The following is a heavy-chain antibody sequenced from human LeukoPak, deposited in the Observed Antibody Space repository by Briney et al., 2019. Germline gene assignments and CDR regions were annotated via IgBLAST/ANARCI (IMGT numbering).Heavy chain of an antibody. V-gene: IGHV4-39*07. J-gene: IGHJ6*02. CDR1: GGSISSSSYH. Sequence: PSETLSLTCSVSGGSISSSSYHWAWIRQPPGKELQWISSMYYSGSTYYNPFLRSRVTMSVDTSKNQFSLKLTSVTAADTAVYYCAREPMVRGVLSYYYYGMDVWGQGTTVTVSS. CDR3: AREPMVRGVLSYYYYGMDV. CDR2: MYYSGST. D-gene: IGHD3-10*01.